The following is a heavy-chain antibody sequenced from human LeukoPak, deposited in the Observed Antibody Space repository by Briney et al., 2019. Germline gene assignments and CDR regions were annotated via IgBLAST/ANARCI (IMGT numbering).Heavy chain of an antibody. Sequence: PGGSLRLSCAASGFTFSSYAMSWVRQAPGKGLEWVSAISASGGRTYYADSVKGRFTISRDNSKNTMNQQMNSLRAEDTAVYYCAKAGGSSWYDAWGQGILVTVSS. J-gene: IGHJ5*02. CDR1: GFTFSSYA. V-gene: IGHV3-23*01. CDR2: ISASGGRT. D-gene: IGHD6-13*01. CDR3: AKAGGSSWYDA.